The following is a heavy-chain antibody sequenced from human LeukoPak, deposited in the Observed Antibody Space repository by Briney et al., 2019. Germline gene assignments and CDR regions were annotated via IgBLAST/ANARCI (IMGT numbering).Heavy chain of an antibody. Sequence: ASVKVSCKASGYTFTSYDINWVRQATGQGLEWMGWMNPNSGNTGYAQKFQGRVTMTRNTSISTAYMELSSLRSEDTAVYYCARGGGDCYSEPCSAFDIWGQGTMVTVSS. J-gene: IGHJ3*02. CDR2: MNPNSGNT. D-gene: IGHD2-21*02. CDR3: ARGGGDCYSEPCSAFDI. CDR1: GYTFTSYD. V-gene: IGHV1-8*01.